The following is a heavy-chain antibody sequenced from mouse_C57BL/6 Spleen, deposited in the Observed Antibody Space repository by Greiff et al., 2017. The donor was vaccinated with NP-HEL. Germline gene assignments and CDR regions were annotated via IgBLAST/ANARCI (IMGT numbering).Heavy chain of an antibody. D-gene: IGHD1-1*01. V-gene: IGHV1-64*01. J-gene: IGHJ2*01. Sequence: QVQLQQPGAELVKPGASVKLSCKASGYTFTSYWMHWVKQRPGQGLEWIGMIHPNSGSTNYNEKFKSKATLTVDKSSSTAYMQLSSLTSEDSAVYYCASYYGSSYDLFDYWGQGTTLTVSS. CDR1: GYTFTSYW. CDR3: ASYYGSSYDLFDY. CDR2: IHPNSGST.